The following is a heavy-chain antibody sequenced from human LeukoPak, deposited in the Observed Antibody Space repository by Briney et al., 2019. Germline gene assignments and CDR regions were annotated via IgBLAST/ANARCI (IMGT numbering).Heavy chain of an antibody. V-gene: IGHV1-2*02. CDR2: INPNSGAT. J-gene: IGHJ3*02. CDR1: RYTFTGYY. D-gene: IGHD2/OR15-2a*01. Sequence: GASVNVSFMASRYTFTGYYMHWVRQAPGQGLEWMGCINPNSGATNYAQNFQGRVTMTRGTSISTACMDLSSLTSDDTAAYYCATEHCSTTTCLTSSIGAFGIGGQGTMVTVSS. CDR3: ATEHCSTTTCLTSSIGAFGI.